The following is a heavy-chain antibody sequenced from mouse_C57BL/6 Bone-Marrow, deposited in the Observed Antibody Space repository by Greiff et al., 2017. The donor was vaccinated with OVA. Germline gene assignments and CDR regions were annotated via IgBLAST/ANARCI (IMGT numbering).Heavy chain of an antibody. Sequence: QVQLQQPGAELVKPGASVKMSCKASGYTFTSYWITWVKQRPGQGLEWIGAIYPGSGSTNYHEKFKSKATLTVDTSSSTAYMQLSSVTTDDSAVDYGASDGYDAFFDDWGQGTTLT. CDR3: ASDGYDAFFDD. CDR1: GYTFTSYW. D-gene: IGHD2-2*01. V-gene: IGHV1-55*01. J-gene: IGHJ2*01. CDR2: IYPGSGST.